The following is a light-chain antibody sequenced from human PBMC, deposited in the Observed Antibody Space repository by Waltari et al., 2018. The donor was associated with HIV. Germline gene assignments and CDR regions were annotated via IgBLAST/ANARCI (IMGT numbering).Light chain of an antibody. Sequence: QSVLTQPPSSSGTPGQRVTTSCSGSSSNIANDNVYCYQQLTGPAPILLIDKDPQLPAGVPDRFTGSKSGTSASLAISGLRSEDEADYYCVGWDSRLSGYVFGSGTKVSVL. CDR2: KDP. J-gene: IGLJ1*01. V-gene: IGLV1-47*01. CDR1: SSNIANDN. CDR3: VGWDSRLSGYV.